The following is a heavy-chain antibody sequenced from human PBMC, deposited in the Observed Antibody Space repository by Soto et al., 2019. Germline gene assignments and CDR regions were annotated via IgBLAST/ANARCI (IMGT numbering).Heavy chain of an antibody. D-gene: IGHD2-21*02. CDR2: INPSSGDT. J-gene: IGHJ1*01. Sequence: ASVKVSCKASGCTFINFFIQWVRQAPGQGLEWMGWINPSSGDTQYVEKFQDRVTMTRDASISTAHMELRRLTTDDTGVYYCVRGLRCRDRDCWG. V-gene: IGHV1-2*02. CDR1: GCTFINFF. CDR3: VRGLRCRDRDC.